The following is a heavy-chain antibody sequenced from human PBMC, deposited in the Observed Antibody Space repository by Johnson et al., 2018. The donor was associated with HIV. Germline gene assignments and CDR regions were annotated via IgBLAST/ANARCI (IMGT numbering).Heavy chain of an antibody. V-gene: IGHV3-30*04. Sequence: QVQLLESGGGVVQPGRSLRLSCAASGFTFSRYAMHWVRQAPGKGLEWVTVISYDGSNKYYADSVKGRFTISRDNSKNTLYLQMNSLRDEDTAVYYCARAGTSGSYAFDFWGQGTMVTVSS. CDR2: ISYDGSNK. CDR3: ARAGTSGSYAFDF. D-gene: IGHD3-22*01. CDR1: GFTFSRYA. J-gene: IGHJ3*01.